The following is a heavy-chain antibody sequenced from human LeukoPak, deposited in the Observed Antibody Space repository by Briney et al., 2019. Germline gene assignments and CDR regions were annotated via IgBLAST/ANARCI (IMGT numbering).Heavy chain of an antibody. CDR2: ISGSGGSA. CDR3: AKATDFNSYYYMDV. D-gene: IGHD3-3*01. Sequence: GGSLRLSCAASGFTFSSYAMSWVRQAPGKGLEWVSAISGSGGSAYYADSVKGRFTISRDNSKNTLYLQMNSLRAEDTAVYYCAKATDFNSYYYMDVWGKGTTVTVSS. CDR1: GFTFSSYA. J-gene: IGHJ6*03. V-gene: IGHV3-23*01.